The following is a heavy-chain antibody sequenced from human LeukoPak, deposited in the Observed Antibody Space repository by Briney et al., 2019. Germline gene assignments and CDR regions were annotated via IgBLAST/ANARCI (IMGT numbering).Heavy chain of an antibody. D-gene: IGHD1-20*01. CDR2: ISGSGGST. V-gene: IGHV3-23*01. J-gene: IGHJ6*04. CDR3: ANYNWNYGMDV. Sequence: GGSLRLSCAASGFTLSGYAMSWVRQAPGKGLEWVSAISGSGGSTYYADSVKGRFTISRDNSKNTLYLQMNSLRAEDTAVYYCANYNWNYGMDVWGKGTTVTVSS. CDR1: GFTLSGYA.